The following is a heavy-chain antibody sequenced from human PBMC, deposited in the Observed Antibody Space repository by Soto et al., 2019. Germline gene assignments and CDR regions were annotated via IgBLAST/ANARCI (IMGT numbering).Heavy chain of an antibody. CDR2: ISPYSGET. J-gene: IGHJ4*01. Sequence: ASVKVSCEASGYTFTSYGIVWVRQAPGQGLEWMGWISPYSGETRYAEKFQDRVTLTTDTSTKTAYMDLRNLKSDDTAVYWCARGPVAGSDFWG. CDR3: ARGPVAGSDF. V-gene: IGHV1-18*04. D-gene: IGHD6-19*01. CDR1: GYTFTSYG.